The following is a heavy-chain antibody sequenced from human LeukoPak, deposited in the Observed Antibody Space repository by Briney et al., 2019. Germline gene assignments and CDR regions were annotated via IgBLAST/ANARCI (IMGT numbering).Heavy chain of an antibody. J-gene: IGHJ4*02. V-gene: IGHV3-23*01. Sequence: AGGSLRLSCAASGFTFSSYAMSWVRQAPGKGLEWVSAISGSGGSTYYADSVKGRFTISRDNSKNTLYLQMNSLRAEDTAVYYCAKDLVVAYGDYGVPDYWGQGTLVTVSS. CDR2: ISGSGGST. CDR1: GFTFSSYA. CDR3: AKDLVVAYGDYGVPDY. D-gene: IGHD4-17*01.